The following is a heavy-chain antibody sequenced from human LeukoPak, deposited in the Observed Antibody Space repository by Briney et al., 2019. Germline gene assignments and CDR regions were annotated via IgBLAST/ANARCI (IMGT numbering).Heavy chain of an antibody. Sequence: GGSLRLSCAASGFTFSSYWMHWVRQAPGKGLVWVSRINSDGSSTSYADSVKGRFTIPRDNAKNTLYLQMNSLRAEDTAVYYCAKEITMLRGGAWGQGTLVTVSS. D-gene: IGHD3-10*01. V-gene: IGHV3-74*01. CDR2: INSDGSST. J-gene: IGHJ5*02. CDR3: AKEITMLRGGA. CDR1: GFTFSSYW.